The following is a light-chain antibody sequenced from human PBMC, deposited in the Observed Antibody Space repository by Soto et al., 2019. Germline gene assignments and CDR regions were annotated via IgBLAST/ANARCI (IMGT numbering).Light chain of an antibody. CDR2: LAS. V-gene: IGKV1-6*02. CDR3: MQGSHWPPGT. CDR1: RIIDTY. J-gene: IGKJ1*01. Sequence: IQMTQSPSSLSASVGDRVTITCRASRIIDTYVDWYQQKPGKAPDLLIYLASTLQVGVPDRFSGSGSGTDFTLKISRVEAEDVGVYYCMQGSHWPPGTFGQGTKVDIK.